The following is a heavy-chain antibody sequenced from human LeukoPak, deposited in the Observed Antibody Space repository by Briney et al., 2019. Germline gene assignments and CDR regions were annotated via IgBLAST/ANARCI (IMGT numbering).Heavy chain of an antibody. CDR2: ISYDGSNK. CDR1: GFTFSSYG. V-gene: IGHV3-30*18. CDR3: AKDFRVRYFDWLFKAGYYYYYGMDV. Sequence: GGSLRLSCAASGFTFSSYGMHWVRQAPGKGLEWVAAISYDGSNKYYADSVKARFTISRDNSKNTLYLQMNSLRAEDTAVYYCAKDFRVRYFDWLFKAGYYYYYGMDVWGQGTTVTVSS. J-gene: IGHJ6*02. D-gene: IGHD3-9*01.